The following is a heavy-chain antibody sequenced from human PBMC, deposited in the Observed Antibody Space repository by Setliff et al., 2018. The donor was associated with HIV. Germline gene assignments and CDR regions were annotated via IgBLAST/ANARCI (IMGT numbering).Heavy chain of an antibody. CDR2: IYHSGNT. CDR3: ARGEACGGGCHYAFEL. J-gene: IGHJ3*01. D-gene: IGHD2-21*02. Sequence: SLTCTVSGDSISSDLYWGWIRQPPGKGLEWIASIYHSGNTYYMPSLQSRVTISVDMSKNQFSLKLNSVTAADTAVYYCARGEACGGGCHYAFELWGRGTMVTVSS. CDR1: GDSISSDLY. V-gene: IGHV4-38-2*02.